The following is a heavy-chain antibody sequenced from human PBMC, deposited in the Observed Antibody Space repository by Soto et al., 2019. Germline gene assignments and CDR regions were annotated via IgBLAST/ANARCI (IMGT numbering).Heavy chain of an antibody. D-gene: IGHD4-17*01. J-gene: IGHJ6*02. CDR2: IYPGDSDT. CDR3: ARYPTLTDYFFHGMDV. V-gene: IGHV5-51*01. CDR1: GYTFTNYW. Sequence: PGESLKISCKVSGYTFTNYWIVWVRQIPGKGLEWMGIIYPGDSDTRYSPSFQGQVTISADRSISTAYLQWSSLKASDTGMYYCARYPTLTDYFFHGMDVWGQGTTVNVS.